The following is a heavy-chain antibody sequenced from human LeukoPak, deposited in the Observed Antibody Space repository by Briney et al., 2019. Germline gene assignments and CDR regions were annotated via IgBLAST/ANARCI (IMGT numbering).Heavy chain of an antibody. D-gene: IGHD6-13*01. CDR2: ITWDGDNT. CDR1: GFTFDDYA. V-gene: IGHV3-43D*03. Sequence: GGSLRLSCAASGFTFDDYAMHWVRQAPGQGLEWVSLITWDGDNTYYADSVKGRFTIARDNSKNSLYLHMNSLRGEDTAFYYCAKGTSSWHEFDYWGQGTLVTVSS. CDR3: AKGTSSWHEFDY. J-gene: IGHJ4*02.